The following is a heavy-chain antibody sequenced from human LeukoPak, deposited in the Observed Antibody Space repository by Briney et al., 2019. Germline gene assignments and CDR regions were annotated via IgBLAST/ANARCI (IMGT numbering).Heavy chain of an antibody. J-gene: IGHJ4*02. CDR3: SGASYDSSGVH. V-gene: IGHV4-59*01. Sequence: PSETLSLTCTVSGGSISSYYWSWIRQPPGKGLEWIGYIYYSGSTNYNPSLKSRVTISVDTSKNQFSLKLSSVTAADTAVYYCSGASYDSSGVHWGQGTLVTVSS. CDR2: IYYSGST. D-gene: IGHD3-22*01. CDR1: GGSISSYY.